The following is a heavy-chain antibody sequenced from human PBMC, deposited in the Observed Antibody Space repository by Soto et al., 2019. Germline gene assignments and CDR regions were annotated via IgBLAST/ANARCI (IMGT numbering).Heavy chain of an antibody. CDR1: GGSISSSNW. CDR2: IYYSGRT. D-gene: IGHD4-17*01. CDR3: ARFMTMVTNLAFDI. J-gene: IGHJ3*02. Sequence: SETLALTCAVSGGSISSSNWWSGVRQPPGKGLEWIGEIYYSGRTNYNPSLKSRVTISVDKSKNQFSLKLSSVTAADTAVYYCARFMTMVTNLAFDIWGQGTMVTVSS. V-gene: IGHV4-4*02.